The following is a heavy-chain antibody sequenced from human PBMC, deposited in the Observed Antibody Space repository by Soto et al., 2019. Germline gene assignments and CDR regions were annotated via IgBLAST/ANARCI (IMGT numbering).Heavy chain of an antibody. CDR2: ISSSSSYI. CDR1: GFTFSSYS. D-gene: IGHD3-10*01. J-gene: IGHJ6*04. V-gene: IGHV3-21*01. Sequence: GGSLRLSCAASGFTFSSYSMNWVRQAPGKGLEWVSSISSSSSYIYYADSVKGRFTISRDNAKNSLYLQMNSLRAEDTAVYYCARAGLLWFGEFLALDVWGKGTTVTVSS. CDR3: ARAGLLWFGEFLALDV.